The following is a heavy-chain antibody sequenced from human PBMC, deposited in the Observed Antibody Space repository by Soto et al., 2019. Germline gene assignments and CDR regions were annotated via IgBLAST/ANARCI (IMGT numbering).Heavy chain of an antibody. CDR2: ISGSGGST. CDR1: GFTFSNYA. D-gene: IGHD1-26*01. J-gene: IGHJ6*03. CDR3: ATGGVGYYFYMDV. Sequence: PGGSLRLSCAASGFTFSNYAMNWGRQAPGKGLEWVSAISGSGGSTFYADSVKGRFTISRDNSKNTLDLQMNSLRAEGTAVYYCATGGVGYYFYMDVWGKGTMVTVSS. V-gene: IGHV3-23*01.